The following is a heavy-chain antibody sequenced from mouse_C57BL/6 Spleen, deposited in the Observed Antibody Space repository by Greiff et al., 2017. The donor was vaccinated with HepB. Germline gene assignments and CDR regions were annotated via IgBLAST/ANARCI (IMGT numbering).Heavy chain of an antibody. V-gene: IGHV1-81*01. CDR1: GYTFTSYG. D-gene: IGHD1-1*01. CDR2: IYPRSGNT. Sequence: VQLVESGAELARPGASVKLSCNASGYTFTSYGISWVKQRTGQGLEWMGEIYPRSGNTYYNEKFKGKAKLTADKSSSTAYMELRSLTSEDSAVYFCARYPITTVVARAMDYWGQGTSVTVSS. CDR3: ARYPITTVVARAMDY. J-gene: IGHJ4*01.